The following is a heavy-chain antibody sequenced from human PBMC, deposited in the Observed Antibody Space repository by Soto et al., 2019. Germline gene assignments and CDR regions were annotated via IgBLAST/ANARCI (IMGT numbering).Heavy chain of an antibody. CDR2: IIPIFGTA. J-gene: IGHJ6*02. Sequence: SVKVSCKASGGTFSSYAISWVRQAPGQGLEWMGGIIPIFGTANYAQTFQGRVTITADESTSTAYMELSSLRSEDTAVYYCARKIVGATRDYYYGMDVWGQGTTVTVSS. CDR3: ARKIVGATRDYYYGMDV. CDR1: GGTFSSYA. D-gene: IGHD1-26*01. V-gene: IGHV1-69*13.